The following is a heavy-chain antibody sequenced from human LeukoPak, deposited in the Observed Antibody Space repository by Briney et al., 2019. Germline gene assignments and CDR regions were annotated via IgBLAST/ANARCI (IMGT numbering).Heavy chain of an antibody. CDR3: ARGGYGDAFDI. J-gene: IGHJ3*02. CDR2: IYTSGST. D-gene: IGHD2-15*01. V-gene: IGHV4-61*02. Sequence: SETLSLTCTVSGGSISSGSYYWSWIRQPAGKGLEWIGRIYTSGSTNYNPSLKSRVTISVDRSENQFSLKLSSVTAADTAVYYCARGGYGDAFDIWGQGTMVTVSS. CDR1: GGSISSGSYY.